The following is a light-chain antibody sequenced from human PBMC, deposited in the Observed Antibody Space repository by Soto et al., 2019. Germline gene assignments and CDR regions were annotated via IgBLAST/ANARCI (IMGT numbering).Light chain of an antibody. CDR2: AAS. V-gene: IGKV1-27*01. Sequence: DIQMTQSPSSLSASVGDRVTITCRASQGVANYLAWYQQKPGKVPKLLIYAASTLQSGVPSGFSGSGSGTDFTLTISCLQPEDVATYYCQKYNSAPYTFGQGTELEIK. J-gene: IGKJ2*01. CDR1: QGVANY. CDR3: QKYNSAPYT.